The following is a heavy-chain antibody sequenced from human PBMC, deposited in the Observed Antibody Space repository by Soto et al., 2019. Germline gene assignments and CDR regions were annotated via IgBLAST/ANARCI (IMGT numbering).Heavy chain of an antibody. D-gene: IGHD3-22*01. CDR1: GFIFSDYY. Sequence: QVQLVESGGGLVKTGGSLRLACGASGFIFSDYYMSWVRQAPGKGLELVAYISSSGNTIYYADSVKGRFTISRDNAKNSVFLQMNSLRAEDTALYFCAKMSSENYYDPVFSWGQGTLVTVSS. J-gene: IGHJ4*02. CDR3: AKMSSENYYDPVFS. V-gene: IGHV3-11*01. CDR2: ISSSGNTI.